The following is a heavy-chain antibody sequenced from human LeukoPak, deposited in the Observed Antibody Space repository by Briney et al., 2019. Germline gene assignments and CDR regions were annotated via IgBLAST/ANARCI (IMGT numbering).Heavy chain of an antibody. Sequence: GGSLRLSCAASGSTFSNYGVHWVRQAPGKGLEWVAVISYDGSNKYYADSVKGRFTISRDNSKNTLYLQMNSLRAEDTAVYYCAKGDSGYDLGYYGMDVWGQGTTVTVSS. CDR1: GSTFSNYG. D-gene: IGHD5-12*01. CDR3: AKGDSGYDLGYYGMDV. J-gene: IGHJ6*02. V-gene: IGHV3-30*18. CDR2: ISYDGSNK.